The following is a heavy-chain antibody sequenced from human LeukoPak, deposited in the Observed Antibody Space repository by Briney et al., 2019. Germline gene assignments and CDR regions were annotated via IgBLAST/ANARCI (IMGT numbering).Heavy chain of an antibody. CDR2: IYNIART. D-gene: IGHD4-23*01. CDR1: GAPISIYY. CDR3: ARYRGNSNGGFDH. J-gene: IGHJ5*02. Sequence: NPSETLSLTCTVSGAPISIYYWSWSRQPPGKRLEWIGNIYNIARTNYNPSLKSRVTTSVDTSKNQFSLKLTSVTAADTAVYYCARYRGNSNGGFDHWGQGTLVTVSS. V-gene: IGHV4-59*01.